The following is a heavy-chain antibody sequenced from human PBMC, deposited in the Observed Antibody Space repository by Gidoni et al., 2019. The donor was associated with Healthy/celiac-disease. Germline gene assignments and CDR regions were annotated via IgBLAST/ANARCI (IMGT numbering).Heavy chain of an antibody. CDR3: ARDSHPGYYDSSGYSSYYMDV. CDR2: ISSNGGST. D-gene: IGHD3-22*01. J-gene: IGHJ6*03. Sequence: EVQLVESGGGLVQPGGSLRLSCAASGFTFSSYAMHWVRQAPGKGLEYVSAISSNGGSTYYANSVKGRFTISRDNSKNTLYLQMGSLRAEDMAVYYCARDSHPGYYDSSGYSSYYMDVWGKGTTVTVSS. V-gene: IGHV3-64*01. CDR1: GFTFSSYA.